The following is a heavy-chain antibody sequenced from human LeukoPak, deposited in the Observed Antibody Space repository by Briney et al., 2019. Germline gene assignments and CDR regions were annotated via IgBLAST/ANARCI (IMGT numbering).Heavy chain of an antibody. CDR3: ARNGKGSYYYGMDV. V-gene: IGHV3-30*03. D-gene: IGHD2-8*01. CDR1: GFTFSSYG. CDR2: ISYDGSNK. J-gene: IGHJ6*02. Sequence: GGSLRLSCAASGFTFSSYGMHWVRQAPGRGLEWVAVISYDGSNKYYADSVKGRFTISRDNSKNTLYLQMNSLRAEDTAVYYCARNGKGSYYYGMDVWGQGTTVTVSS.